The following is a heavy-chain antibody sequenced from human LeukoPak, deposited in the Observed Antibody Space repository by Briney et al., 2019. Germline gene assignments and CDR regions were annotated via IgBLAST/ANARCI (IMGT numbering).Heavy chain of an antibody. Sequence: PSETLSLTCTVSGDSIRSYYWSWIRQPPGKGLEWIGYIFYSGTPNYNPSLKRRVTISLDTSKNQFSLKLTSVTAADTAVYYCGRISINILTGYIYWGQGVLVTVSS. CDR2: IFYSGTP. CDR3: GRISINILTGYIY. V-gene: IGHV4-59*12. CDR1: GDSIRSYY. D-gene: IGHD3-9*01. J-gene: IGHJ4*02.